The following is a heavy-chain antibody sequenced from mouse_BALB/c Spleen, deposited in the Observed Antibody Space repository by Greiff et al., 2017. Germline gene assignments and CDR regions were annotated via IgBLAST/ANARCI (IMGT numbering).Heavy chain of an antibody. V-gene: IGHV3-8*02. J-gene: IGHJ1*01. Sequence: VQLQQSGPSLVKPSQTLSLTCSVTGDSITSGYWNWIRKFPGNKLEYMGYISYSGSTYYNPSLKSRISITRDTSKNQYYLQLNSVTTEDTATYYCARSSYGNTPHFDVWGAGTTVTVSS. CDR3: ARSSYGNTPHFDV. D-gene: IGHD2-10*02. CDR2: ISYSGST. CDR1: GDSITSGY.